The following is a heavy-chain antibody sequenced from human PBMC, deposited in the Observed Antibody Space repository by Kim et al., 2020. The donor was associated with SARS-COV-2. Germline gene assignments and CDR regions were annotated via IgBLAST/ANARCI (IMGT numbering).Heavy chain of an antibody. J-gene: IGHJ4*02. Sequence: ASVKVSCKASGYTFTGYYMHWVRQAPGQGLEWMGWINPNSGGTNYAQKFQGRVTMTRDTSISTAYMELSRLRSDDTAVYYCARPWGYSGYDWFDYWGQGTLVTVSS. CDR1: GYTFTGYY. CDR3: ARPWGYSGYDWFDY. V-gene: IGHV1-2*02. D-gene: IGHD5-12*01. CDR2: INPNSGGT.